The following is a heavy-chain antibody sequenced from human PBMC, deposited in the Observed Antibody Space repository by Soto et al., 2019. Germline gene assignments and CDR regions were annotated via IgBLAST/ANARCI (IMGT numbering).Heavy chain of an antibody. J-gene: IGHJ6*02. V-gene: IGHV4-30-4*01. CDR1: GGSISSGDYY. Sequence: PSETLSLTCTVSGGSISSGDYYWSWIRQPPGKGLEWIGYIYYSGSTYYNPSLKSRVTISVDTSKNQFSLKLSSVTAADTAVYYCTVATISPYYYGMDVWGQGTTVTVSS. CDR2: IYYSGST. CDR3: TVATISPYYYGMDV. D-gene: IGHD5-12*01.